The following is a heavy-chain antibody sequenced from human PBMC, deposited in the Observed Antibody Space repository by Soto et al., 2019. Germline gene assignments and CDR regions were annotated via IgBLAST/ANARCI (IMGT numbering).Heavy chain of an antibody. V-gene: IGHV4-59*01. J-gene: IGHJ4*02. CDR1: GDSLSSYY. Sequence: SETLSLTCTVSGDSLSSYYWSWIRLPPGKGLEWIGYVYSSGSTNYNPSLKSRVAISVDTSKNQFSLKLYSVTAADTAVYYCARDRSYSYEYYSDSWGQGILVTVSS. CDR3: ARDRSYSYEYYSDS. D-gene: IGHD1-26*01. CDR2: VYSSGST.